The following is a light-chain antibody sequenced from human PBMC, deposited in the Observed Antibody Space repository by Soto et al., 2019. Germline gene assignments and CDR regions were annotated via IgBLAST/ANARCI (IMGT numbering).Light chain of an antibody. Sequence: ERVMTQSPATLSVSPGERATLSCRASESVSSHLAWYQQKPGLAPRLLIYGASTRATGVPARFIGSGSGTEFTLTISSLQSEDFAIYYCEHYNNWPHTFGQGTKVDIK. CDR3: EHYNNWPHT. CDR1: ESVSSH. CDR2: GAS. J-gene: IGKJ2*01. V-gene: IGKV3-15*01.